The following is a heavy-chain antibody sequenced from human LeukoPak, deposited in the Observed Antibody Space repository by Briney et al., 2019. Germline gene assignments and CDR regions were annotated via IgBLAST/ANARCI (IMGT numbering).Heavy chain of an antibody. V-gene: IGHV4-59*12. J-gene: IGHJ5*02. CDR2: IYYSGSI. CDR3: ARDHRPGSSSGYNAEGWWFYP. D-gene: IGHD6-13*01. CDR1: GGSISSYY. Sequence: SETLSLTCSVSGGSISSYYWSWIRQPPGTGLEWIGYIYYSGSIKYNPSPQSRVTISVDKSKQQFSLKLRSVTAADPAVCHCARDHRPGSSSGYNAEGWWFYPWGQGTLVTLSS.